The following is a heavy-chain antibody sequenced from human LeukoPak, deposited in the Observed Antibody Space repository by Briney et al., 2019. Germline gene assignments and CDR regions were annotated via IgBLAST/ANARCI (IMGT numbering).Heavy chain of an antibody. CDR1: GGSISSISYY. Sequence: SETLSLTCSVSGGSISSISYYWGWIRQPPGKGLEWISSIYYSGSTYYNPSLKSRVTISVDTSKNQFSLKLSSVTAADTAVYYCARGGTNKQWLGQADDAFDIWGQGTMVTVSS. CDR3: ARGGTNKQWLGQADDAFDI. V-gene: IGHV4-39*07. D-gene: IGHD6-19*01. CDR2: IYYSGST. J-gene: IGHJ3*02.